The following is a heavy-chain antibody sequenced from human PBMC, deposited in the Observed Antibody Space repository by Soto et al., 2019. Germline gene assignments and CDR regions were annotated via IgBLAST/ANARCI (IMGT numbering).Heavy chain of an antibody. CDR1: GFTFSSYD. Sequence: GGSLRLSCAASGFTFSSYDMHWVRQAPGKGLEWVAVISYDGSNKYYADSVKGRFTISRDNSKNTLYLQMNSLRAEDTAVYYCAKDFHDPFYLALSYYYGMDVWGQGTTVTVSS. J-gene: IGHJ6*02. V-gene: IGHV3-30*18. CDR2: ISYDGSNK. D-gene: IGHD3-16*02. CDR3: AKDFHDPFYLALSYYYGMDV.